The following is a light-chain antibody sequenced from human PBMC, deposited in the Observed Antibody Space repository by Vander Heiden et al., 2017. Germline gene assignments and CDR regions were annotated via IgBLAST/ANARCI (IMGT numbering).Light chain of an antibody. CDR1: SSNIGSHT. Sequence: QSVLPQPPSASGTPGQRVSISSSGRSSNIGSHTVNWYQQYPGAAPKLLIYLDHQRPSGVADRFSGSKSGTSASLAISGLQYEDEADYYCAVRDDNLRAVVFGGGTKLTVL. CDR2: LDH. CDR3: AVRDDNLRAVV. V-gene: IGLV1-44*01. J-gene: IGLJ3*02.